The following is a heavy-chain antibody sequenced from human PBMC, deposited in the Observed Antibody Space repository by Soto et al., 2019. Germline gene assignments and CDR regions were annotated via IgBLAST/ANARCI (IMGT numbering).Heavy chain of an antibody. CDR2: LYYGRSA. CDR1: GDSISSYY. V-gene: IGHV4-59*01. Sequence: QVQLQESGPGLVKPSETLSLTCAVSGDSISSYYCMWIRQPPGKGLESIGYLYYGRSANYNPSLRSRVPLSVDRSPNQCSLTLSSMTAADTAVYYCALRSMAVVPEYWGQGTLVTVSS. D-gene: IGHD3-22*01. J-gene: IGHJ4*02. CDR3: ALRSMAVVPEY.